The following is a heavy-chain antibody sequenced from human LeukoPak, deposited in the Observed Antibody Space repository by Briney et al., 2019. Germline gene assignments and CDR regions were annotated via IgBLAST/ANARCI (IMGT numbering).Heavy chain of an antibody. CDR3: AKGYSSGWYYFDY. CDR2: IRYDGSNK. D-gene: IGHD6-19*01. J-gene: IGHJ4*02. CDR1: GFTFSSYG. Sequence: AGGSLRLSCAASGFTFSSYGMHWVRQAPGKGLEWVAFIRYDGSNKYYADSVKGRFTISRDNSKNTLYLQMNSLRAEDTAVYYCAKGYSSGWYYFDYWGQGTLVTVSS. V-gene: IGHV3-30*02.